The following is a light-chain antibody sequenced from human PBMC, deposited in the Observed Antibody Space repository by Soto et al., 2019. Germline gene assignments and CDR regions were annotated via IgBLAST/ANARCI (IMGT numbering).Light chain of an antibody. CDR3: QQYDNLAFT. Sequence: DIQMTQSRSSLSASVGDRVAITCQASQDIRNYLNWYQQKPGKAPKFLIYDASKLERGVPSRFSGSGSGTDFTFTISSLQPEDIGTYYCQQYDNLAFTFGQGTKVDIK. J-gene: IGKJ2*01. V-gene: IGKV1-33*01. CDR2: DAS. CDR1: QDIRNY.